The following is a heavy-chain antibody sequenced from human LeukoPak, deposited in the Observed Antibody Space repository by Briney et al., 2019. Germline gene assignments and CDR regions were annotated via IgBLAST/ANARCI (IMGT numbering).Heavy chain of an antibody. Sequence: SETLSLTCTVSGGSISSSSYYWGWIRQPPGKGLEWIGSTYYSGSTYYNPSLKSRVTISVDTSKNQFSLKLSSVTAADTAVYYCAKDTYPAYYDSPHGTTFDYWGQGTLVTVSS. CDR3: AKDTYPAYYDSPHGTTFDY. D-gene: IGHD1-7*01. V-gene: IGHV4-39*07. CDR2: TYYSGST. CDR1: GGSISSSSYY. J-gene: IGHJ4*02.